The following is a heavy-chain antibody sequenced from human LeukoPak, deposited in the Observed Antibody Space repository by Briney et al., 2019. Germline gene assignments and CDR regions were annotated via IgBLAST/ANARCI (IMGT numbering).Heavy chain of an antibody. D-gene: IGHD2-8*01. V-gene: IGHV3-21*01. CDR2: ISTSSSYI. CDR1: GFTFSSYT. Sequence: PGGSLRLSCAASGFTFSSYTMNWVRQAPGKGLEWVSFISTSSSYIYYADSVKGRFTISRDNAKNSLFLQMNSLRAEDTAVYYCASSQWAGGFDYWGQGTLVTVSS. J-gene: IGHJ4*02. CDR3: ASSQWAGGFDY.